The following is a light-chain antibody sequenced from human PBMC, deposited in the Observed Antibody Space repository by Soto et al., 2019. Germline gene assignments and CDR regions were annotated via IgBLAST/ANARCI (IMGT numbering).Light chain of an antibody. Sequence: QSVLTQPASVSGSPGQSITISCTGTSSDVGSYNLVSWYQHHPGKAPKPMIYEGSKRPSGVSDRFSGSKSGNTASLTISGLQAEDEADYYCCSYAGSRTYVFGTGTKVTVL. V-gene: IGLV2-23*01. CDR2: EGS. J-gene: IGLJ1*01. CDR1: SSDVGSYNL. CDR3: CSYAGSRTYV.